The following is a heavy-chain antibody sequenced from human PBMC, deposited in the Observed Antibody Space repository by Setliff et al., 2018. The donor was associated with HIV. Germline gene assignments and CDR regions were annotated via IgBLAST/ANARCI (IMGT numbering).Heavy chain of an antibody. CDR3: ARHLYSGYDSGIIPYYYYYYMGV. J-gene: IGHJ6*03. Sequence: SETLSLTCTVSGGSISSSSYYWGWIRQPPGKGLEWIGSFSYGGSTYYHPSLRSRVTMSVDTSKNQFSLKLRSVTAADTAVYYCARHLYSGYDSGIIPYYYYYYMGVWGKGSTVTVSS. V-gene: IGHV4-39*01. D-gene: IGHD5-12*01. CDR1: GGSISSSSYY. CDR2: FSYGGST.